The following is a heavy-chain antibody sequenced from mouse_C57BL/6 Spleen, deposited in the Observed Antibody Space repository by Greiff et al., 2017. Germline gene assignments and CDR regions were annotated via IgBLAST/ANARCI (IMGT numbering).Heavy chain of an antibody. D-gene: IGHD1-1*01. CDR1: GYTFTSYW. CDR3: ARRITTVVVKGDYAMDY. J-gene: IGHJ4*01. CDR2: INPSNGGT. V-gene: IGHV1-53*01. Sequence: VQLQQPGTELVKPGASVKLSCKASGYTFTSYWMHWVKQRPGQGLAWIGNINPSNGGTNYNEKFKRKATLTVDKASSTAYMLLSSLTSEDSAVYYCARRITTVVVKGDYAMDYWGQGTSVTVSS.